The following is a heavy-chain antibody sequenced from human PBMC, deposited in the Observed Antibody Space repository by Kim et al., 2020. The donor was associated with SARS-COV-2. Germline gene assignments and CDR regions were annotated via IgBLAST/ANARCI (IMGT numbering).Heavy chain of an antibody. J-gene: IGHJ4*02. CDR3: AINYHPFDY. CDR2: VSSYNGNT. Sequence: ASVKVSCKASGYTFSSYGITWVRQAPGQGLEWMGWVSSYNGNTNYAQRLQGRVTMTTDTSTSTAYMDLRSLRSDDTAVYYCAINYHPFDYWGQGTLVTVSS. D-gene: IGHD1-7*01. CDR1: GYTFSSYG. V-gene: IGHV1-18*01.